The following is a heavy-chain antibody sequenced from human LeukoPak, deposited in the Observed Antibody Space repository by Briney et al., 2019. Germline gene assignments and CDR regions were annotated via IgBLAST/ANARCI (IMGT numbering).Heavy chain of an antibody. J-gene: IGHJ4*02. V-gene: IGHV4-59*08. Sequence: PSQTLSLTCSVSGGSISSGPFWSWIRQPPGKGLEWIGYIYYSGSTNYNPSLKSRVTISVDTSKNQFSLKLSSVTAADTAVYYCARHSVGASGLFDYWGQGTLVTVSS. D-gene: IGHD1-26*01. CDR2: IYYSGST. CDR1: GGSISSGPF. CDR3: ARHSVGASGLFDY.